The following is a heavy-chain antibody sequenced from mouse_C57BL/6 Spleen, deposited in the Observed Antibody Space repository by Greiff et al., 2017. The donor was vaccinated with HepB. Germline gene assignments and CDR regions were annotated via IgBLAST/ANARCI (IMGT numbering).Heavy chain of an antibody. Sequence: QVHVKQPGAELVMPGASVKLSCKASGYTFTSYWMHWVKQRPGQGLEWIGEIDPSDSYTNYNQKFKGKSTLTVDKSSSTAYMQFSSLTSEDSAVYYCARIYYYGSSYYFDDWGQGTTLTVSS. CDR1: GYTFTSYW. CDR3: ARIYYYGSSYYFDD. V-gene: IGHV1-69*01. CDR2: IDPSDSYT. D-gene: IGHD1-1*01. J-gene: IGHJ2*01.